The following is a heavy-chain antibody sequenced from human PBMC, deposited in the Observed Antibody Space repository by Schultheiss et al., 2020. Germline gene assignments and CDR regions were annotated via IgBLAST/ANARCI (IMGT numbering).Heavy chain of an antibody. CDR2: ISSSSSTI. Sequence: GGSLRLSCAASGFTFSSYSMNWVRQAPGKGLEWVSYISSSSSTIYYADSVKGRFTISRDNAKNSLYLQMNSLRAEDTAVYYCARDRTPSIAAAGWYFDLWGRGTLVTVSS. D-gene: IGHD6-13*01. J-gene: IGHJ2*01. CDR3: ARDRTPSIAAAGWYFDL. V-gene: IGHV3-48*01. CDR1: GFTFSSYS.